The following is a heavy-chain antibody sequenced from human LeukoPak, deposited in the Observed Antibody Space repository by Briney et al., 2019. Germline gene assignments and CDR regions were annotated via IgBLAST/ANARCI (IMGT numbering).Heavy chain of an antibody. CDR1: GFTIMAYA. CDR3: AKGPNCDYVGAFDT. Sequence: PGGSLRLSCAASGFTIMAYAMSWVRQSPGKGLEWVSGIGITSEYIHYADSVKGRFTISRDNSKNTVYLEMSSLRAEDAAVYYCAKGPNCDYVGAFDTWGQGTMVIVSS. CDR2: IGITSEYI. J-gene: IGHJ3*02. D-gene: IGHD4-17*01. V-gene: IGHV3-23*01.